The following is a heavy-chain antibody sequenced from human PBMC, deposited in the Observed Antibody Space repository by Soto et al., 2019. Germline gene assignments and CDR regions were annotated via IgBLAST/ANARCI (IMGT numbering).Heavy chain of an antibody. D-gene: IGHD3-22*01. Sequence: ASVKVSCKASGYTFTGYYMHWLRQAPGQGLEWMGWINPNSGGTNYAQKFQGWVTMTRDTSISTAYMELSRLRSDDTAVDYCARDSNDSSGYYYFDYWGQGTLVTVSS. CDR2: INPNSGGT. V-gene: IGHV1-2*04. J-gene: IGHJ4*02. CDR1: GYTFTGYY. CDR3: ARDSNDSSGYYYFDY.